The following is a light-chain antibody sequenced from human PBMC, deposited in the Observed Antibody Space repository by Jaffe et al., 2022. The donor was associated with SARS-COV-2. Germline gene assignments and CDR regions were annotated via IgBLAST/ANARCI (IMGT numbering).Light chain of an antibody. CDR1: QSISNK. V-gene: IGKV3-15*01. J-gene: IGKJ2*01. CDR2: DAS. Sequence: EIVMTQSPATLSVSPGERATLSCRASQSISNKLAWYQQKPGQAPRLLIYDASTRATGIPARFSGSGSGTEFTLTISSLQSEDFAVYYCQQYNFWYTFGQGTELEIK. CDR3: QQYNFWYT.